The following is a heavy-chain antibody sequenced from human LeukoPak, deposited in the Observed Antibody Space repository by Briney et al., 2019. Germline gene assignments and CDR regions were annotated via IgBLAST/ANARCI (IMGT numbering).Heavy chain of an antibody. J-gene: IGHJ6*02. CDR2: IYYSEST. Sequence: PSQTLSLTCTVSAGSISSGGYYWSWIRQHPGKGLEMIGYIYYSESTYYNPSLKSRVTISVDTSKNQFSLKLSSVTAADTAVYYCARDCAAAGWGYYYYGMDVWGQGTTVTVSS. V-gene: IGHV4-31*03. D-gene: IGHD6-13*01. CDR1: AGSISSGGYY. CDR3: ARDCAAAGWGYYYYGMDV.